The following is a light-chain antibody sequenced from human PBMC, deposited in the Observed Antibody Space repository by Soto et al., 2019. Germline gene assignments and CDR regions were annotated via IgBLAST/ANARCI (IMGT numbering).Light chain of an antibody. CDR1: SSDVGGHNY. CDR2: DVS. CDR3: RSYTSSSTCV. J-gene: IGLJ2*01. Sequence: QSALTQPASVSGSPGQSITISCTGTSSDVGGHNYVSWYQQHPGKAPKLRIYDVSNRYSGVSNRLSGSKSGNTASLTISGLEAEYEAYFSCRSYTSSSTCVVGGETNLTVL. V-gene: IGLV2-14*01.